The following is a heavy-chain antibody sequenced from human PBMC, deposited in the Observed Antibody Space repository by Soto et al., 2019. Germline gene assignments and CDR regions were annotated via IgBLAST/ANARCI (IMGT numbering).Heavy chain of an antibody. V-gene: IGHV1-18*01. CDR2: ISGYNGNT. J-gene: IGHJ4*02. CDR3: ARDLRGLTGNFNY. Sequence: QIQLLQSGGDVKKPGASVKVSCKASGYTFTSYGISWARQAPGQGLEWVGWISGYNGNTNYAQRLQGRVTMTTDTSTSKAYLELRSLRSADTAVYYCARDLRGLTGNFNYWGQGTLVTVSS. D-gene: IGHD3-9*01. CDR1: GYTFTSYG.